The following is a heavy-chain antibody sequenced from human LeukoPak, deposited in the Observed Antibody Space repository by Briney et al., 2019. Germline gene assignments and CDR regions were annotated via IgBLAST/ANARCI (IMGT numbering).Heavy chain of an antibody. CDR2: IYPGDSDT. CDR1: GYSFTSYW. J-gene: IGHJ6*03. CDR3: ARLNSTYYYDSSGPEPGYYSYYMDV. Sequence: NLGESLKISCKGSGYSFTSYWIGWVRQMPGKVLEWMGIIYPGDSDTRYSPSFQGQVTISADKSISTAYLQCSSLKASDTAMYYCARLNSTYYYDSSGPEPGYYSYYMDVWGKGTTVTISS. D-gene: IGHD3-22*01. V-gene: IGHV5-51*01.